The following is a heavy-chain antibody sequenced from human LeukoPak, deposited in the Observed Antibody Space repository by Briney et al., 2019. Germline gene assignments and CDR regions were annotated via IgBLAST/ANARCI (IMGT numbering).Heavy chain of an antibody. CDR1: GGSFSGYY. CDR3: AGSGYSGYDLNY. D-gene: IGHD5-12*01. J-gene: IGHJ4*02. CDR2: INHSGST. V-gene: IGHV4-34*01. Sequence: PWETLSLTCAVYGGSFSGYYWSWIRQPPGKGLEWIGEINHSGSTNYNPSLKSRITISVDTSKNQFSLKLSSVTAADTAVYYCAGSGYSGYDLNYWGQGTLVTVSS.